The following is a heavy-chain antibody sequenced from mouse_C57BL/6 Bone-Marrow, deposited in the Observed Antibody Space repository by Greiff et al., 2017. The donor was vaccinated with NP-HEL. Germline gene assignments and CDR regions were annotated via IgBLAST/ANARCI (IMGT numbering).Heavy chain of an antibody. J-gene: IGHJ2*01. V-gene: IGHV1-64*01. Sequence: QVQLKQPGAELVKPGASVKLSCKASGYTFTSYWMHWVKQRPGQGLEWIGMIHPNSGSTNYNEKFKSKATLTVDKSSSTAYMQLSSLTSEDSAVYYCARSFYPDDYWGQGTTLTVSS. CDR1: GYTFTSYW. D-gene: IGHD1-1*01. CDR3: ARSFYPDDY. CDR2: IHPNSGST.